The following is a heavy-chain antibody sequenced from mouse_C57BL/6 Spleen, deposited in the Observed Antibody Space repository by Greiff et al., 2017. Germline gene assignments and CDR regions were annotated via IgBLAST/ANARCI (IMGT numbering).Heavy chain of an antibody. CDR1: GYTFTSYW. Sequence: QVQLQQPGAELVKPGASVNLSCKASGYTFTSYWMHWVKQRPGQGLEWIGMIHPNSGSTNYNEKFKSKATLTVDKSSSTAYMQLSSLTSEDSAVYDCARSPFTTVVGWGQGTTLTVSS. J-gene: IGHJ2*01. V-gene: IGHV1-64*01. CDR2: IHPNSGST. CDR3: ARSPFTTVVG. D-gene: IGHD1-1*01.